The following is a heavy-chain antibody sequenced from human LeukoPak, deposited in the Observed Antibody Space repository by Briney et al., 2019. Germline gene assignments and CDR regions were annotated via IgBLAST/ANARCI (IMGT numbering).Heavy chain of an antibody. CDR2: FDPEDGET. J-gene: IGHJ1*01. D-gene: IGHD1-14*01. CDR3: ARALTGDRAEYFQF. Sequence: ASVKVSCKVSGYTLTELSMHWVRQAPGKGLEWMGGFDPEDGETIYAQKFQGRVTMTEDTSTDTAYMELSSLRSDDTAVYYCARALTGDRAEYFQFWGQGTLVTVSS. V-gene: IGHV1-24*01. CDR1: GYTLTELS.